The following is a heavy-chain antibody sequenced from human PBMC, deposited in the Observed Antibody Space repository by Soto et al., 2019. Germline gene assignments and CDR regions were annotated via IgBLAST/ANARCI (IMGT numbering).Heavy chain of an antibody. CDR2: IYYSGST. V-gene: IGHV4-39*07. D-gene: IGHD1-1*01. CDR1: GGSISSSSYY. J-gene: IGHJ4*02. CDR3: ARSQYDPGHPFDY. Sequence: PSETLSLTCTVSGGSISSSSYYWGWIRQPPGKGLEWIGSIYYSGSTYYNPSLKSRVTISVDTSKNQFSLKLSSVTAADTAVYYCARSQYDPGHPFDYWGQGTLVTV.